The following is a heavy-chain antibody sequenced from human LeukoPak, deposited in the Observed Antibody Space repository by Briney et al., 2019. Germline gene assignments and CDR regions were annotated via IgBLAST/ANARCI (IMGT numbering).Heavy chain of an antibody. Sequence: PSETLSLTCGVPGGSISSTNWWTWARPPPGKGLEWIGEFHLDGRTNYNPSLQSPLTTSPDLSANPISLKLTSVTAPDTALCYSAREGGFYRLLDYSGQGSLVTVSS. CDR3: AREGGFYRLLDY. V-gene: IGHV4-4*02. CDR1: GGSISSTNW. J-gene: IGHJ4*02. CDR2: FHLDGRT. D-gene: IGHD3-3*01.